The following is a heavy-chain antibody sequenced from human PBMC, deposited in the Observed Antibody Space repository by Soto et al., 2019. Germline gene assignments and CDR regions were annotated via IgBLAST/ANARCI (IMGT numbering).Heavy chain of an antibody. Sequence: EVQLLESGGGLVQPGGSRRLSCAASGFTFSSYAMSWVRQAPGKGLEWVSAISGSGGSTYYADSVKGRFTISRDNSKNTLYLEMNSLRAEDTAVYYCAKGSHSSGWYDYFDYWGQGTLVTVSS. D-gene: IGHD6-19*01. CDR3: AKGSHSSGWYDYFDY. CDR1: GFTFSSYA. CDR2: ISGSGGST. J-gene: IGHJ4*02. V-gene: IGHV3-23*01.